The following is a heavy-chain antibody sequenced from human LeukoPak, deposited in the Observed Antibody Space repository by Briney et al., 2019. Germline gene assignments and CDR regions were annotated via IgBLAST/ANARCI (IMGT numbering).Heavy chain of an antibody. Sequence: GGSLRLSCAASGFSFSTYAMGWVRQAPGKGLEWVSVIYSGGSTYYADSVKGRFTISRHNSNNTLYLQMNSLRDEDTAVYYCARETKYGGYSYGFLDYWGQGTPVTVSS. CDR3: ARETKYGGYSYGFLDY. CDR2: IYSGGST. J-gene: IGHJ4*02. D-gene: IGHD5-18*01. V-gene: IGHV3-53*04. CDR1: GFSFSTYA.